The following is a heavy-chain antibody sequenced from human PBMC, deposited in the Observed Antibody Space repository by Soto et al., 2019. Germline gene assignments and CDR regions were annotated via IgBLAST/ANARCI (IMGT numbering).Heavy chain of an antibody. D-gene: IGHD1-26*01. CDR3: AKHRYSGSYYGIDY. CDR1: GFTFSSYA. Sequence: GGSLRLSCAASGFTFSSYAMSWVRQAPGKGLEWVSAISGSGGSTYYADSVKGRFTISRDNSKNTLYLQMNSLRAEDTAVYYCAKHRYSGSYYGIDYWGQGTLVTVSS. J-gene: IGHJ4*02. V-gene: IGHV3-23*01. CDR2: ISGSGGST.